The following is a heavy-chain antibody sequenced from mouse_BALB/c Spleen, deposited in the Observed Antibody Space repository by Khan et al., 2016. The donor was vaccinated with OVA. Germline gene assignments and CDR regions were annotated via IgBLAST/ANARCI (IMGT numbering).Heavy chain of an antibody. J-gene: IGHJ3*01. CDR3: ASHLTGSFAY. CDR1: GFTFSSYS. D-gene: IGHD4-1*01. CDR2: ISSGGDYT. V-gene: IGHV5-6*01. Sequence: EVELVESGGDLVKPGGSLKLSCAASGFTFSSYSMSWVRQTPDKRLEWVATISSGGDYTYYPDSVKGRFTISRDNGRNTLYLQMSSLKSEDTAMYYWASHLTGSFAYWGQGTLVTVSA.